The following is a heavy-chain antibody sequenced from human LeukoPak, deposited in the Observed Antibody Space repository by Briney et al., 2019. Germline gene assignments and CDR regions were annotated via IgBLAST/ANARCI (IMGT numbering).Heavy chain of an antibody. CDR3: ARGRIYSSSWYVSFDY. J-gene: IGHJ4*02. D-gene: IGHD6-13*01. CDR1: GGSFSGYY. V-gene: IGHV4-34*01. CDR2: INHSGST. Sequence: TTSETLSLTCAVYGGSFSGYYWSWIRQPPGKGLEWIGEINHSGSTNYNPSLKSRVTISVDTSKNQFSLKLSSVTAADTAVYYCARGRIYSSSWYVSFDYWGQGTLVTVSS.